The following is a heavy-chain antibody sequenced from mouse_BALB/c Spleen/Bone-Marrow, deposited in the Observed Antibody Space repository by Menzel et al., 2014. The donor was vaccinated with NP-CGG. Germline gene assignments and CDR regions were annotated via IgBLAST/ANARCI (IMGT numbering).Heavy chain of an antibody. V-gene: IGHV5-12-2*01. D-gene: IGHD2-2*01. J-gene: IGHJ4*01. CDR1: GFTFSYYT. CDR2: ISNGGSTT. Sequence: EVMLVESGGGLVQPGGSLKLSCAASGFTFSYYTMSWVRQTPEKRLEWVAYISNGGSTTYHPDTVKGRFTISRDNAKXTLYLQMSRLKPEDTAMYYCGRDGYDVGGAFDYWGQGTSVTVSS. CDR3: GRDGYDVGGAFDY.